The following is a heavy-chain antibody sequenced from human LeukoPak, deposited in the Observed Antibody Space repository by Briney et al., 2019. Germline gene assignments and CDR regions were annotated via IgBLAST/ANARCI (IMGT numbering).Heavy chain of an antibody. D-gene: IGHD2-2*01. CDR1: GFTFNNYG. V-gene: IGHV3-30*02. J-gene: IGHJ3*02. Sequence: GGSLRLTCAASGFTFNNYGMHSVRQAPGKGLEWVAFIRYDGSNKYYADSVEGRFTISRDNSKNTLYVQMNSLRAEDTAVYYCAKGRSSTKSLGAFDIWGQGTMVTVSS. CDR2: IRYDGSNK. CDR3: AKGRSSTKSLGAFDI.